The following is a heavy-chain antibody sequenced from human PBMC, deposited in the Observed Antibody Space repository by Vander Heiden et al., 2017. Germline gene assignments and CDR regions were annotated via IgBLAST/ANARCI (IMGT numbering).Heavy chain of an antibody. J-gene: IGHJ5*02. CDR1: GYSFTSYW. Sequence: EVQLVQSGAEVKKPGESLKISCKGSGYSFTSYWIGWVRQMPGKGLEWMGIIYPADSDTRYSPSFQGQVTISVDKSIRTAYLQWSSLKASDTAIYYCARSGSYSSSPRGFDPWGQGTLVIVSS. CDR2: IYPADSDT. D-gene: IGHD6-13*01. V-gene: IGHV5-51*01. CDR3: ARSGSYSSSPRGFDP.